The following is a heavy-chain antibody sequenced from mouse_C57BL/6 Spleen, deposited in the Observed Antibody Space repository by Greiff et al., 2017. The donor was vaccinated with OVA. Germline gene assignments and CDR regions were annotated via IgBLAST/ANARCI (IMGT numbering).Heavy chain of an antibody. D-gene: IGHD6-1*01. Sequence: VQLKQSGPELVKPGASVKISCKASGYTFTDYYMNWVKQSHGKSLEWIGDINPNNGGTSYNQKFKGKATLTVDKSSSTAYMELRSLTSEDSAVYYCARGGKPPFAYWGQGTLVTVSA. V-gene: IGHV1-26*01. J-gene: IGHJ3*01. CDR2: INPNNGGT. CDR1: GYTFTDYY. CDR3: ARGGKPPFAY.